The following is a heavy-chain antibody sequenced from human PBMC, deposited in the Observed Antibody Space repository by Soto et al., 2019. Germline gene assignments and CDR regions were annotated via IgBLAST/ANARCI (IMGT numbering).Heavy chain of an antibody. Sequence: SGGSLRLSCVASGFNFADHVMNWVRQVPGKGLEWVGHINWYGYSIGYGGSVRGRFTISRDNAQNTLYLQMNSLRPEDTAVYYCARSWSGSTSGRVDVWGQGTTVTVSS. D-gene: IGHD3-3*01. CDR2: INWYGYSI. CDR3: ARSWSGSTSGRVDV. CDR1: GFNFADHV. J-gene: IGHJ6*02. V-gene: IGHV3-9*01.